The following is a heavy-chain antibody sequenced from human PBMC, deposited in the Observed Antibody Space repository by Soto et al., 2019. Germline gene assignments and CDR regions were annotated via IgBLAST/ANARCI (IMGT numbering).Heavy chain of an antibody. V-gene: IGHV1-18*01. CDR3: ARDRYYYGRSVYYPNFDY. Sequence: ASVKVSCKASGYTFSSYGISWVRQAPGQGLEWMGWISVYNGNTNYAQKLQDRVTLTTDTSTSTAFMELRSLRSDDTAVYYCARDRYYYGRSVYYPNFDYWGQGTLVTVSS. CDR1: GYTFSSYG. J-gene: IGHJ4*02. CDR2: ISVYNGNT. D-gene: IGHD3-22*01.